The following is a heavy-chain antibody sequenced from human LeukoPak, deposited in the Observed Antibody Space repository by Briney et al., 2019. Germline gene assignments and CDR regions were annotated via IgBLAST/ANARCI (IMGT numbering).Heavy chain of an antibody. Sequence: SETLSLTCTVSSGSISSGGYYWSWIRQPAGKGLEWIGRIYTSGSTNYNPSLKSRVTMSVDTSKNQFSLKLSSVTAADTAVYYCARDQYCSSTSCYDNWFDPWGQGTLVTVSS. CDR2: IYTSGST. J-gene: IGHJ5*02. CDR1: SGSISSGGYY. V-gene: IGHV4-61*02. D-gene: IGHD2-2*01. CDR3: ARDQYCSSTSCYDNWFDP.